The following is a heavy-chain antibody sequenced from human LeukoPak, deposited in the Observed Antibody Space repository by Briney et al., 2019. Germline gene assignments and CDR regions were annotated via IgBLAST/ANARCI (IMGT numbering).Heavy chain of an antibody. D-gene: IGHD1-1*01. V-gene: IGHV3-21*06. Sequence: GGSLRLSCAASGFTFSSYSMTWVRQAPGKGLEWVSSISSSSSYIYYADSVKGRFTISRDNDKNTVFLEMNSLRAEDTAVYYCARDGASIDDQYYGLDVWGQGTTVTVSS. J-gene: IGHJ6*02. CDR1: GFTFSSYS. CDR2: ISSSSSYI. CDR3: ARDGASIDDQYYGLDV.